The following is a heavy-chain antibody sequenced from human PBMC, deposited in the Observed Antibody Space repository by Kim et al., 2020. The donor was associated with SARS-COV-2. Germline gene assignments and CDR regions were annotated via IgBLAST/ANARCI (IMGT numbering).Heavy chain of an antibody. Sequence: DSGKGRFTISRDNSKNTLYLQMNSLRAEDTAVYYCARDRDCSGGSCYFDYWGQGTLVTVSS. V-gene: IGHV3-66*01. D-gene: IGHD2-15*01. CDR3: ARDRDCSGGSCYFDY. J-gene: IGHJ4*02.